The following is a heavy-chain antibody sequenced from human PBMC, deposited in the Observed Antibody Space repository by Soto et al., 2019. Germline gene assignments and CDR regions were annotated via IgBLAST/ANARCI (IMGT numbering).Heavy chain of an antibody. V-gene: IGHV3-23*01. CDR2: ISGSGGST. J-gene: IGHJ4*02. Sequence: GGSLRLSCAASGFTFSSYAMSWVRQAPGKGLEWVSAISGSGGSTYYADSVKGRFTISRDNSKNTLYLQMNSLRAEDTAVYYCAKPSWGYYDSSGYYSSWGRGTLVTVSS. CDR3: AKPSWGYYDSSGYYSS. CDR1: GFTFSSYA. D-gene: IGHD3-22*01.